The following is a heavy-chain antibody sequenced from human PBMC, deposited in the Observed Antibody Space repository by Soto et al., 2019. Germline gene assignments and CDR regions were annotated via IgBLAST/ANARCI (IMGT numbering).Heavy chain of an antibody. CDR3: ARLTTTLRQYYFDY. V-gene: IGHV1-3*01. J-gene: IGHJ4*02. CDR2: INAGNGNT. D-gene: IGHD4-17*01. Sequence: QVQLVQSGAEVKKPGASVKVSCKASGYTFTSYAMHWVRQAPGQRLEWMGWINAGNGNTKYSQKFQGRVTITRDTSASTAYMELRSLRSEDTAVYYCARLTTTLRQYYFDYWGQGTLVTVSS. CDR1: GYTFTSYA.